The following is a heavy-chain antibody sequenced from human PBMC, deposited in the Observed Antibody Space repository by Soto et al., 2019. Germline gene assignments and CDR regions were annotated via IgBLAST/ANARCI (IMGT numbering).Heavy chain of an antibody. V-gene: IGHV1-18*04. CDR1: GYTFTSYG. D-gene: IGHD2-15*01. Sequence: QVQLVQSGAEVKKPGASVKVSCKASGYTFTSYGISWVRQAPGQGLEWMGWISAYNGNTNYVQKLQGRVTMTADTSTSTVYMELRSLRSDDTAVYYCARDLLPVGHVGWFDPWGQGTLVTVSS. J-gene: IGHJ5*02. CDR2: ISAYNGNT. CDR3: ARDLLPVGHVGWFDP.